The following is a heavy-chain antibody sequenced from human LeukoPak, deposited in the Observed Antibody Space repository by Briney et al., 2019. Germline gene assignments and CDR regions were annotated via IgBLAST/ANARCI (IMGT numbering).Heavy chain of an antibody. V-gene: IGHV1-69*04. CDR1: GGSFSSYA. CDR3: ARDETGISPY. Sequence: SVKVSCKASGGSFSSYAISWVRQAPGQGLEWMGRIIPILGIANYAQKFQGRVTITADKSTSTAYMELSSLRSEDTAVYYCARDETGISPYWGQGTLVTVSS. D-gene: IGHD1-14*01. CDR2: IIPILGIA. J-gene: IGHJ4*02.